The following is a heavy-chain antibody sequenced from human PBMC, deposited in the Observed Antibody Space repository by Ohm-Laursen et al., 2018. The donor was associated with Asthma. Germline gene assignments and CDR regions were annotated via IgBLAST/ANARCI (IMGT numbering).Heavy chain of an antibody. CDR2: IIGSGADT. Sequence: SLRLSCSASGFTFSSYAMSWVRQAPGKGLECVSAIIGSGADTYYADSVKGRFTISRDNSKNTLYLQMSSLRSEDTAVYYCARPNYDSSGYYDYWGQGTLVTVSS. D-gene: IGHD3-22*01. V-gene: IGHV3-23*01. J-gene: IGHJ4*02. CDR1: GFTFSSYA. CDR3: ARPNYDSSGYYDY.